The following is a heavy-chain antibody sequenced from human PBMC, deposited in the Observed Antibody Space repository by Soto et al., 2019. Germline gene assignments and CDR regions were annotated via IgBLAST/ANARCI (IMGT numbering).Heavy chain of an antibody. CDR2: ISTFHGSI. CDR3: ARLYSSGWPRGYFDY. J-gene: IGHJ4*02. D-gene: IGHD6-19*01. Sequence: QVQVVQSGGEVKKPGASVKVSCKAAGYTFTSHGISWVRQAPGQGLEWMGWISTFHGSINYAQKFQGRVTMTTDTSTSTAYMELRSLRSDDTAVYYCARLYSSGWPRGYFDYWGQGTPVTVSA. V-gene: IGHV1-18*01. CDR1: GYTFTSHG.